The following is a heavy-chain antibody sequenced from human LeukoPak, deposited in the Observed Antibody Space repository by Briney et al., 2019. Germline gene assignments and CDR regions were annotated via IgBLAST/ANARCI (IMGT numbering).Heavy chain of an antibody. D-gene: IGHD3-22*01. CDR3: ARSSGSYRPFDS. Sequence: GGSLRLSCAVSGFTFSSYSINWVRQAPGKGLEWVSHISHTGDIKYADSVKGRFTISRDNSKNSQYLQMTSLRAEDTAVYYCARSSGSYRPFDSWGQGTLVTVSS. V-gene: IGHV3-48*03. J-gene: IGHJ5*01. CDR2: ISHTGDI. CDR1: GFTFSSYS.